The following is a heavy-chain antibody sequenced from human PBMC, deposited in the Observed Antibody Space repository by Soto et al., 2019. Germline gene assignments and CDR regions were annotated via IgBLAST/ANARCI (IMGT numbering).Heavy chain of an antibody. V-gene: IGHV4-31*03. D-gene: IGHD5-18*01. J-gene: IGHJ6*02. CDR2: IYYSGST. CDR1: GGSIISGGYY. Sequence: SETLSLTCTVSGGSIISGGYYWSWIRQHPGKGLEWIGYIYYSGSTYYNPSLKSRVTISVDTSKNQISLKLSSVTAADTAVYYCWGDNTADGGGYYYYGMDVWGQGTTVTVSS. CDR3: WGDNTADGGGYYYYGMDV.